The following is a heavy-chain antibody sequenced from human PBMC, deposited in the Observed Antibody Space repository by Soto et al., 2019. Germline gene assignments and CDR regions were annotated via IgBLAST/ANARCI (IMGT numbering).Heavy chain of an antibody. J-gene: IGHJ5*02. CDR3: ARDLHYGSGSPLGP. CDR1: GYTFTSYA. D-gene: IGHD3-10*01. V-gene: IGHV1-3*01. Sequence: ASVKVSCKASGYTFTSYAMHWVRQAPGQRLEWMGWINAGNGNTKYSQKFQGRVTITRDTSASTAYMELSSLRSEDTSVYYCARDLHYGSGSPLGPWGQGTLVTVSS. CDR2: INAGNGNT.